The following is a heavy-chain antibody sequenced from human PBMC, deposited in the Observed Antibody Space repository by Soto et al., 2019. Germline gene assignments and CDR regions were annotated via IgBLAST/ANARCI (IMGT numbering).Heavy chain of an antibody. D-gene: IGHD6-6*01. CDR2: IIPIFGTA. V-gene: IGHV1-69*13. CDR3: ARLQYRGSSSSVESQDV. Sequence: ASVKVSCKASGYTFTSYEFNWVRQAPGQGLEWMGRIIPIFGTANYAQKFQGRVTITADESTSTAYMELSSLRSEDTAVYYCARLQYRGSSSSVESQDVWG. CDR1: GYTFTSYE. J-gene: IGHJ6*02.